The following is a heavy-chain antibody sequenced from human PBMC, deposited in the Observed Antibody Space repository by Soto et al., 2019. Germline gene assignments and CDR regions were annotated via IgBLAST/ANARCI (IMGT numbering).Heavy chain of an antibody. CDR2: IYHSGST. Sequence: SETLSLTCAVSGGSISSSNWWRWVRQPPGKGLEWIGEIYHSGSTNYNPSLKSRVTISVDKSKNQFSLKLSSVTAADTAVYYCARDSRGTPLDDYYGMDVWGQGTTVT. J-gene: IGHJ6*02. CDR1: GGSISSSNW. D-gene: IGHD3-10*01. V-gene: IGHV4-4*02. CDR3: ARDSRGTPLDDYYGMDV.